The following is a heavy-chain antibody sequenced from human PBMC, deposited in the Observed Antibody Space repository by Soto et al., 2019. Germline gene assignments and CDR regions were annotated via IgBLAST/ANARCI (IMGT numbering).Heavy chain of an antibody. J-gene: IGHJ4*02. CDR1: KFTFSNYG. CDR2: ISYDGSSE. Sequence: SLRLSCAASKFTFSNYGMHWVRQAPGKGLEWVAVISYDGSSENYAESVKGRFTISRDNSKNTLYLQMNSLRAEDTAVYYCARPMGGYKFDDRGQGTLVTGSS. CDR3: ARPMGGYKFDD. D-gene: IGHD3-22*01. V-gene: IGHV3-30-3*01.